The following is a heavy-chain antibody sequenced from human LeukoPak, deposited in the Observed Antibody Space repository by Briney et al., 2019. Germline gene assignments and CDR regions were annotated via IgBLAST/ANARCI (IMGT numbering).Heavy chain of an antibody. J-gene: IGHJ1*01. CDR2: IYHSGST. V-gene: IGHV4-38-2*01. CDR3: ARYCSSTSCYQYFQH. Sequence: SETLSLTCAVSGYSISSGYYWGWIRQPPGKGLEWIGSIYHSGSTYYNPSLKSRVTISVDTSKNQFSLKLSSVTAADTAVYYRARYCSSTSCYQYFQHWGQGTLVTVSS. D-gene: IGHD2-2*01. CDR1: GYSISSGYY.